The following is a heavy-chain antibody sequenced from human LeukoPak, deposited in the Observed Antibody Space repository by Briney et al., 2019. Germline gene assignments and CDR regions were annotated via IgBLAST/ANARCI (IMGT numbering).Heavy chain of an antibody. CDR3: ARRGSNWGYYFDY. D-gene: IGHD7-27*01. CDR1: GGSISSYY. V-gene: IGHV4-59*08. CDR2: IYYSRST. J-gene: IGHJ4*02. Sequence: SETLSLTCTVSGGSISSYYWSWIRQPPGKGLEWIGYIYYSRSTNYNPSLKSRVTISVDTSRNQFSLKLSSVTAADTAVYYCARRGSNWGYYFDYWGQGTLVTVSS.